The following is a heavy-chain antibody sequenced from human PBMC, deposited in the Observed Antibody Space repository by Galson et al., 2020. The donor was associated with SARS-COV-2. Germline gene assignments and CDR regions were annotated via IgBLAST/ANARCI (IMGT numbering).Heavy chain of an antibody. J-gene: IGHJ6*02. CDR2: IDWDDDK. CDR3: ARMTTVVTLRYYYYYGMDV. CDR1: GFSLSTSGMC. V-gene: IGHV2-70*01. Sequence: SGPTLVKPTQTLTLTCTFSGFSLSTSGMCVSWIRQPPGKALEWLALIDWDDDKYYSTSLKTRLTISKDTSKNKVVLTMTNMDPVDTATYYCARMTTVVTLRYYYYYGMDVWGQGTTVTVSS. D-gene: IGHD4-17*01.